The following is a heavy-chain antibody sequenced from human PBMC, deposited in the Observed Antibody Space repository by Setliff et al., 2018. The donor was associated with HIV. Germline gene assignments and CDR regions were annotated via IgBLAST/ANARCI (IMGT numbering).Heavy chain of an antibody. D-gene: IGHD2-21*01. Sequence: PGESLKISCAASGFIFSSYAMHWVRQAPGKGLEWVAVILYDGDKKYYGDSVKGRFTISRDNSKNTLYLQMNSLRAEDTAMYYCTKDLLEYCSGDCYVDYWGQGTLVTVSS. CDR2: ILYDGDKK. V-gene: IGHV3-30*18. J-gene: IGHJ4*02. CDR1: GFIFSSYA. CDR3: TKDLLEYCSGDCYVDY.